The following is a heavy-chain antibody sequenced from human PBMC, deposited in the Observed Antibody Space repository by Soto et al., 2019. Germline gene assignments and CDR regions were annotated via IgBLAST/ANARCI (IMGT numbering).Heavy chain of an antibody. CDR1: GGSISSGDYY. V-gene: IGHV4-30-4*01. J-gene: IGHJ4*02. CDR3: ARSAPYYDILTGYYNDEATEYYFDY. D-gene: IGHD3-9*01. CDR2: IYYSGST. Sequence: PSETLSLTCTVSGGSISSGDYYRSWIRQPPGKGLEWIGYIYYSGSTYYNPSLKSRVTISVDTSKNQFSLKLSSVTAADTAVYYCARSAPYYDILTGYYNDEATEYYFDYWGQGTLVTVSS.